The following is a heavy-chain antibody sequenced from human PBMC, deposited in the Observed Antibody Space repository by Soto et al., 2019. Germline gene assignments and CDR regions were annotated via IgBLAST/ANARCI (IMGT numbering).Heavy chain of an antibody. Sequence: SETLSLTCTVSGGSISSYYWSWIRQPPGKGLEWIGYIYYSGSTNYNPSLKSRVTISVDTSKNQFSLKLSSVTAADTAVYYCARAPRGNYGYPSYFDYWGQGTLGTVS. J-gene: IGHJ4*02. CDR1: GGSISSYY. CDR3: ARAPRGNYGYPSYFDY. V-gene: IGHV4-59*01. CDR2: IYYSGST. D-gene: IGHD3-10*01.